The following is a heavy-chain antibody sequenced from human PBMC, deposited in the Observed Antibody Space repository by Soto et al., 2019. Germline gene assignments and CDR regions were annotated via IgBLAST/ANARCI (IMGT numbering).Heavy chain of an antibody. CDR1: GYTFTCYG. V-gene: IGHV1-18*01. D-gene: IGHD4-17*01. CDR2: ISAYNGNT. J-gene: IGHJ6*03. CDR3: ARDAATVTNRRYYYDDMGV. Sequence: ASVKVSCNASGYTFTCYGISWVRQAPGQGLEWMGWISAYNGNTNYAQKLQGRDTMTTDTTTSTAYKELRRLRSDDTAEYYCARDAATVTNRRYYYDDMGVWGKGTTVTVSS.